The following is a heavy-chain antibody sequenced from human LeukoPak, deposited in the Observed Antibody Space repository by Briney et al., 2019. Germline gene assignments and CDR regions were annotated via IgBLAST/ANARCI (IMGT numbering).Heavy chain of an antibody. CDR2: IVVGSGNT. CDR1: GFTFTSSA. CDR3: AADAPAGMAHYYYYGMDV. D-gene: IGHD6-13*01. J-gene: IGHJ6*02. Sequence: SVKVSCKASGFTFTSSAVQWVRQARGQRLEWIGWIVVGSGNTNYAQKFQEGVTITRDMSTSTAYMELSSLRSEDTAVYYCAADAPAGMAHYYYYGMDVWGQGTTVTVSS. V-gene: IGHV1-58*01.